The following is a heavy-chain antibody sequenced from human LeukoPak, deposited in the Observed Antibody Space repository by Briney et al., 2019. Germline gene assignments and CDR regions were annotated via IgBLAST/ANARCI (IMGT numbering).Heavy chain of an antibody. D-gene: IGHD2-2*01. V-gene: IGHV3-7*03. CDR3: ARDPAYHYCSSTSCYPTRSYYYMDV. CDR1: GFTFSSYW. CDR2: IKQDGSEK. J-gene: IGHJ6*03. Sequence: PGGSLRLSCAASGFTFSSYWMSWVRQAPGKGLEWVANIKQDGSEKYYVDSVKGRFTISRDNAKNSLYLQMNSLRAEDTAVYYCARDPAYHYCSSTSCYPTRSYYYMDVWGKGTTVTVSS.